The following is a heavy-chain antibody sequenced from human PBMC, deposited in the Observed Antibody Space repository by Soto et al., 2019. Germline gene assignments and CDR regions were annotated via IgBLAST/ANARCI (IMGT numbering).Heavy chain of an antibody. CDR1: GFTFTYYS. Sequence: QVQLVESGGGVVQPGRSLRLSCAASGFTFTYYSMHWVRQAPGKGLEWVAVMSYDGSNKYYADSVKGRFTIARDNSKNTLYLQMNSLRAEDTAVYYFARGGRYSSGYLLNWGQGTLVTVSS. V-gene: IGHV3-30*04. CDR2: MSYDGSNK. J-gene: IGHJ4*02. D-gene: IGHD3-22*01. CDR3: ARGGRYSSGYLLN.